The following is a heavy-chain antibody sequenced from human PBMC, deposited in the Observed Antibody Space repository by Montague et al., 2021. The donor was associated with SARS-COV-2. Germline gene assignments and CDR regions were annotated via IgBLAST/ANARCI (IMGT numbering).Heavy chain of an antibody. CDR2: INHSGST. V-gene: IGHV4-34*01. J-gene: IGHJ4*02. D-gene: IGHD3-22*01. CDR1: GGSFSGYN. CDR3: ARGWGYYDSSGYLLFDY. Sequence: SETLSLTCAVYGGSFSGYNWSWVGKPPGQGLEWIGKINHSGSTNYNPSLKSRVTISVDTSKNQFSLKLSSVTAADTAVYYCARGWGYYDSSGYLLFDYWGQGTLGTVSS.